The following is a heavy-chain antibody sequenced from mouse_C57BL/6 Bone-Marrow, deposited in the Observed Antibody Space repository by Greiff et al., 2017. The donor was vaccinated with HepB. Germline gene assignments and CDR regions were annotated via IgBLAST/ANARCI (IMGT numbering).Heavy chain of an antibody. J-gene: IGHJ2*01. Sequence: EVQLQESGPGLVKPSQSLSLTCSVTGYSITSGYYWNWIRQFPGNKLEWMGYISYDGSNNYNPSPKNRISITRDTSKNQFFLKLNSVTTEDTATYYCARYYYGSSGYDYFDYWGQGTTLTVSS. D-gene: IGHD1-1*01. CDR3: ARYYYGSSGYDYFDY. CDR1: GYSITSGYY. V-gene: IGHV3-6*01. CDR2: ISYDGSN.